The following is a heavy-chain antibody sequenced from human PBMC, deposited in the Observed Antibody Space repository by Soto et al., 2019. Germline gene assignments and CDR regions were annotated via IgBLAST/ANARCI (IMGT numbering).Heavy chain of an antibody. D-gene: IGHD6-19*01. V-gene: IGHV3-9*01. Sequence: EVQLVESGGGLVQPGRSLRLSCAASGFTFDDYAMHWVRQAPGKGLEWVSGMSWNSGSIGYADSVKGRFTISRDNAKNSLYLQMNSQRAEDTALYYCAKDRGLVLSFYFDYWGQGTLVTVSS. CDR1: GFTFDDYA. CDR3: AKDRGLVLSFYFDY. CDR2: MSWNSGSI. J-gene: IGHJ4*02.